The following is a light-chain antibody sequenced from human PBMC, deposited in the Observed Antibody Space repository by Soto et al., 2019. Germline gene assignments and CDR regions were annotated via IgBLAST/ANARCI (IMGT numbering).Light chain of an antibody. J-gene: IGKJ1*01. CDR3: QQYGSSPPT. CDR1: QSVTSSY. CDR2: GAS. V-gene: IGKV3-20*01. Sequence: EIVLTQSPGTLSLSPGERATLSCRASQSVTSSYLAWWQQKPGQAPRLLIYGASSRATGIPDRFSGSGSGTDFTLTISRLEPEDFAVYFCQQYGSSPPTFGQGTKVDIK.